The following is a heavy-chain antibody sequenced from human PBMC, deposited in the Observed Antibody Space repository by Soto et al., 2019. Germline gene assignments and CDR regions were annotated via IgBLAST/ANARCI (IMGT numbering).Heavy chain of an antibody. Sequence: EVQLLESGGGLVQPGGSLRLSCEASGFTFSSYAMSWVRQAPGKGLEWVSAISGSGGSTYYADSVKGRFTISRDNSKNTLYLQMNSLRAEDTAVYYCAKFGYCSGGSCYSRRGGMDVWGQGTTVTVSS. CDR1: GFTFSSYA. CDR2: ISGSGGST. J-gene: IGHJ6*02. V-gene: IGHV3-23*01. CDR3: AKFGYCSGGSCYSRRGGMDV. D-gene: IGHD2-15*01.